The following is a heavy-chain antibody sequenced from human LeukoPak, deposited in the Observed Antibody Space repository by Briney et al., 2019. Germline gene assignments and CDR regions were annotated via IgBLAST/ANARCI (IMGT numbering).Heavy chain of an antibody. CDR2: IGTAGDT. CDR3: ARVAKERVGGVYYFDY. D-gene: IGHD1-1*01. Sequence: GGSLRLSCTASGFTFSDYDMHWVRQATGKGLKWVSAIGTAGDTYYTCSVKGRLTISRENAKNSLYLQMNSLRAGDTAVYYCARVAKERVGGVYYFDYWGQGTLVTVSS. CDR1: GFTFSDYD. V-gene: IGHV3-13*01. J-gene: IGHJ4*02.